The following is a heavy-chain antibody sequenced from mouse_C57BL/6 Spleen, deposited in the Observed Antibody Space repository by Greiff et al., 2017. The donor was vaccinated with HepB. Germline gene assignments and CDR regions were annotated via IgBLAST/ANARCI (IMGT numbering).Heavy chain of an antibody. J-gene: IGHJ4*01. V-gene: IGHV1-82*01. CDR1: GYAFSSSW. D-gene: IGHD2-3*01. CDR3: ARTDGPPMDY. CDR2: IYPGDGDT. Sequence: VKLVESGPELVKPGASVKISCKASGYAFSSSWMNWVKQRPGKGLEWIGRIYPGDGDTNYNGKFKGKATLTADKSSSTAYMQLSSLTSEDSAVYFCARTDGPPMDYWGQGTSVTVSS.